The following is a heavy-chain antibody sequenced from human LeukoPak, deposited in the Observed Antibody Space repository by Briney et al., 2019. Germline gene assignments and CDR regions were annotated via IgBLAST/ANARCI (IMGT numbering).Heavy chain of an antibody. V-gene: IGHV1-8*01. CDR3: AREAGDDAFDI. J-gene: IGHJ3*02. CDR1: GYTFTSYD. CDR2: MNPNSGNT. Sequence: ASVKVSCKASGYTFTSYDINWVRQATGQGLEWMGWMNPNSGNTGYAQKFQGRVTMTRNTSISTAYMELSRLRSDDTAVYYCAREAGDDAFDIWGQGTMVTVSS. D-gene: IGHD7-27*01.